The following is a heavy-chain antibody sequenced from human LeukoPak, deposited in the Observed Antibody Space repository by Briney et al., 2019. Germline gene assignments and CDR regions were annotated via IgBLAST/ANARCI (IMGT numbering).Heavy chain of an antibody. Sequence: SETLSLTCTVSGGSISGSSYYWGWIRQPPGKGLEWIGSIYYSGSTYYNPSLKSRVTISVDTSKNQFSLKLSSVTAADTAVYYCARAYSSSWETYYYYYGMDVWGQGTTVTVSS. CDR1: GGSISGSSYY. CDR2: IYYSGST. J-gene: IGHJ6*02. V-gene: IGHV4-39*01. CDR3: ARAYSSSWETYYYYYGMDV. D-gene: IGHD6-13*01.